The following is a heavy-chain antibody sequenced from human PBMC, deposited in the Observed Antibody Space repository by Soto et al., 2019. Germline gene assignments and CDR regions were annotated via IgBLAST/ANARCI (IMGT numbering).Heavy chain of an antibody. V-gene: IGHV3-23*01. J-gene: IGHJ5*02. CDR1: GFTFSSYA. Sequence: PGGSLRLSCAASGFTFSSYAMSWVRQAPGKGLEWVSAISGSGGSTYYADSVKGRFTISRDNSKNTLYLQMNSLSAEDTAVYYCAKDIVVVPTAGPWFDPWGEGTLITVSS. CDR2: ISGSGGST. CDR3: AKDIVVVPTAGPWFDP. D-gene: IGHD2-2*01.